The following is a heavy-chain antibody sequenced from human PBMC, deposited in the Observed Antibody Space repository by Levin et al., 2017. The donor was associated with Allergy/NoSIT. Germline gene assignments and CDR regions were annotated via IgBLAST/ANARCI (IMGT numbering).Heavy chain of an antibody. V-gene: IGHV1-69*13. CDR2: VIPSYGTT. D-gene: IGHD6-19*01. Sequence: GASVKVSCTASGGSLTRYAVSWVRQAPGQGLAWMGGVIPSYGTTNYAQKFQGRVTITADESSDTVYMELSSLTSADTAFYYCARGPLSSAYQLLFDFWGQGTLVTVSS. CDR3: ARGPLSSAYQLLFDF. CDR1: GGSLTRYA. J-gene: IGHJ4*02.